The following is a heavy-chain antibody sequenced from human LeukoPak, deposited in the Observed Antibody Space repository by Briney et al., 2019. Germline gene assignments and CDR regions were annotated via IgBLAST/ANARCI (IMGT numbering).Heavy chain of an antibody. CDR1: GFTFGGSY. V-gene: IGHV3-11*04. J-gene: IGHJ4*02. CDR3: ARGAYSSGWAYFDH. D-gene: IGHD6-19*01. CDR2: ISFSVNTK. Sequence: GGSLRLSCAASGFTFGGSYMTWIRQAPGKGLEGVSYISFSVNTKYYGDSVKGRFTISRDNAKNSLYLHMDSLRAEDTAVYYCARGAYSSGWAYFDHWGQGTLVTVSS.